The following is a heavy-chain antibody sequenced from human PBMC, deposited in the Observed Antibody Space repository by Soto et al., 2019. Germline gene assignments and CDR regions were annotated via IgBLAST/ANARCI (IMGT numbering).Heavy chain of an antibody. J-gene: IGHJ6*02. Sequence: QITLKESGPTLVKPTQTLTLTCTFSGFSLSTSGVGVGWIRQPPGKALEWLALIYWDDDKRYRQSLKSRLNITQDTSKIQVLLTMTNMDPEDTATYYCSHSRDEHYYYYFGMDVWGQGNTVTVSS. CDR2: IYWDDDK. CDR3: SHSRDEHYYYYFGMDV. V-gene: IGHV2-5*02. CDR1: GFSLSTSGVG.